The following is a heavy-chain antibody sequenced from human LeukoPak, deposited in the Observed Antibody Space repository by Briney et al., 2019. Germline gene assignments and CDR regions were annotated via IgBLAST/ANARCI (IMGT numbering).Heavy chain of an antibody. CDR1: GGSISRYH. Sequence: SETLSLTCTVSGGSISRYHWSWIRQRPEKGLEWIGYIWYSGTTNYNPSLKSRVTMSVDTSKNHFSLRLSSVTAADTAVYYCVRTISDGSGDYWGQGILVTVSA. D-gene: IGHD3-10*01. CDR2: IWYSGTT. J-gene: IGHJ4*02. CDR3: VRTISDGSGDY. V-gene: IGHV4-59*01.